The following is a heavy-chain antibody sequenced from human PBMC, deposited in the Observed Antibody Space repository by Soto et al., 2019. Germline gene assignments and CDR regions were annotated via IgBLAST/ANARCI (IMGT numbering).Heavy chain of an antibody. Sequence: ASVKVSCKASGNTFTSYDINWVRQATGHGLEWMGWINPNSGNIGYAQKFQGRVTMTRDTAIRTAYMEVSRLRSDDTAVYYCARGRASGSYYLLDYWGQGTLVTSP. CDR3: ARGRASGSYYLLDY. CDR2: INPNSGNI. V-gene: IGHV1-8*01. J-gene: IGHJ4*02. CDR1: GNTFTSYD. D-gene: IGHD3-10*01.